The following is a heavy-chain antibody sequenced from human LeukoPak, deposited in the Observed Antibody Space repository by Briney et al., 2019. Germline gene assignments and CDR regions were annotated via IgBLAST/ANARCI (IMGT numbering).Heavy chain of an antibody. CDR3: AKGAAHFDY. J-gene: IGHJ4*02. V-gene: IGHV3-23*01. Sequence: GGSLRLSRAASGFTFSNSGMSWVRQAPGKGLEWVSGISGSGDRTNYADSVKGRFTISRDNSKNTLYLQINSLRVDDTAVYYCAKGAAHFDYWGQGALVTVSS. CDR1: GFTFSNSG. D-gene: IGHD6-6*01. CDR2: ISGSGDRT.